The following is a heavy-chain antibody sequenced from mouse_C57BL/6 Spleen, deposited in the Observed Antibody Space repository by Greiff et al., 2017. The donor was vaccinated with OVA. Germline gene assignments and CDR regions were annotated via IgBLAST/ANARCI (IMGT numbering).Heavy chain of an antibody. D-gene: IGHD1-1*01. V-gene: IGHV1-64*01. Sequence: QVQLQQPGAELVKPGASVKLSCKASGYTFTNYWMHWVKQRPGQGLEWIGMIHPNSGSTNYNEKFKSKATLTVDKSSSTAYMQLSSLTSEDSAVYYCANYYGSSYGYYAMDYWGQGTSVTVSS. CDR3: ANYYGSSYGYYAMDY. J-gene: IGHJ4*01. CDR1: GYTFTNYW. CDR2: IHPNSGST.